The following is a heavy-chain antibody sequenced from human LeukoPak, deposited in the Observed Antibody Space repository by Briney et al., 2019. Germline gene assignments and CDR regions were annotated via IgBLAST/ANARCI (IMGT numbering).Heavy chain of an antibody. CDR1: GFTLRYYL. CDR2: INSDGSST. V-gene: IGHV3-74*01. J-gene: IGHJ4*02. CDR3: GLSMVRALSPDY. D-gene: IGHD3-10*01. Sequence: GGALRLSCTGPGFTLRYYLGAWGRQPPGEGVGVVSGINSDGSSTNYADSVKGRFTISRDNAKNTLYLQMDSLIDEDTAIYYCGLSMVRALSPDYWGQGTLITVSS.